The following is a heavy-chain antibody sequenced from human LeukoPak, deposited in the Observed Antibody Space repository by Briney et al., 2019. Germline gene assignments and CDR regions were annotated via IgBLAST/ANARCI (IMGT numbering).Heavy chain of an antibody. Sequence: SETLSLTCTVSGGSVSSGSYYWSWIRQPPGKGLEWIGYIYYSGSTNYNPSLKSRVTISVDTSKNQFSLKLSSVTAADTAVYYCARGVTMNPDYWGQGTLVTVSS. CDR3: ARGVTMNPDY. CDR2: IYYSGST. CDR1: GGSVSSGSYY. V-gene: IGHV4-61*01. D-gene: IGHD3-22*01. J-gene: IGHJ4*02.